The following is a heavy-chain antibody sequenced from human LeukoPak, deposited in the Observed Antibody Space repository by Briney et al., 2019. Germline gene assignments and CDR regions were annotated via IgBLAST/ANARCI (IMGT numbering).Heavy chain of an antibody. D-gene: IGHD2-15*01. V-gene: IGHV4-30-4*02. Sequence: PSETLSLTCTVSGGSISSGDYYWSWIRQPPGKGLEWIGYIYYSGSTYYNPSLKSRVTISVDTSKNQFSLKLSSVTAADTAVYYCARDGVATNWFDPWGQGTLVTVSS. CDR3: ARDGVATNWFDP. J-gene: IGHJ5*02. CDR2: IYYSGST. CDR1: GGSISSGDYY.